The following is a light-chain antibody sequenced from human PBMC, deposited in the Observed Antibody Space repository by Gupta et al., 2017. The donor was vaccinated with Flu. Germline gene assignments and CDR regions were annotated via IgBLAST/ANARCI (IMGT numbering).Light chain of an antibody. Sequence: TLGQTASISCRSSQSRGAREGKTYLCWFKQRPSQAQRRLIYKVSNRDAGVADRFSGSGCATDVALKISSGEAEDVASYYYRQATHWPPYTFGQGTKLEIK. CDR2: KVS. V-gene: IGKV2-30*01. CDR1: QSRGAREGKTY. CDR3: RQATHWPPYT. J-gene: IGKJ2*01.